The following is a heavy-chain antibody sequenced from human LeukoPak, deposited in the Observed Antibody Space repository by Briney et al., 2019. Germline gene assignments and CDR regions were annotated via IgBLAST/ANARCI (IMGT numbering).Heavy chain of an antibody. CDR2: IRYDGSNK. CDR3: AKDYLPAAPLVPCY. J-gene: IGHJ4*02. CDR1: GFTFSSYG. Sequence: GGSLRLSCAASGFTFSSYGMHWVRQAPGKGLEWVAFIRYDGSNKYYADSEKGRFTISRDNSKNTLYLQMNSLRAEDTAVYYCAKDYLPAAPLVPCYWGQGTLVTVSS. V-gene: IGHV3-30*02. D-gene: IGHD2-2*01.